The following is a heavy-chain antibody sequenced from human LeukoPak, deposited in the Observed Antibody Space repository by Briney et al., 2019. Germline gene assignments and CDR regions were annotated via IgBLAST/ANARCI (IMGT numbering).Heavy chain of an antibody. D-gene: IGHD6-19*01. CDR1: GYTFTGYY. CDR2: MSPNSGNT. CDR3: AVVMAGSFDY. V-gene: IGHV1-8*02. J-gene: IGHJ4*02. Sequence: ASVKVSCKASGYTFTGYYMHWVRQATGQGLEWMGWMSPNSGNTGYAQKFQGRVTMTRNTSISTAYMELSSLRSEDTAVYYCAVVMAGSFDYWGQGTLVTVSS.